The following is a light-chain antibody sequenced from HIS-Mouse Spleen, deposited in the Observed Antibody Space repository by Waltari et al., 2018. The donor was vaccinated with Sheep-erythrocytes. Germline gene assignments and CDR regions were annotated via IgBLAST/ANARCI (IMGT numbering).Light chain of an antibody. CDR2: VGTGGIVG. Sequence: QPVLTQPPSASASLGASVTLTCTLSSGYSNYKVDWYQQRPGKGPPFGMRVGTGGIVGSKGDGIPGRFSGLGSRLKPDLANKNIQEEDGSEYPCWADHGSGSNFVYVFGTGTKVTVL. V-gene: IGLV9-49*01. J-gene: IGLJ1*01. CDR3: WADHGSGSNFVYV. CDR1: SGYSNYK.